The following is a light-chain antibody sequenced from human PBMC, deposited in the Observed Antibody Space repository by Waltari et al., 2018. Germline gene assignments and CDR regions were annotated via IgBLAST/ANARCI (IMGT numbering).Light chain of an antibody. CDR2: VNS. Sequence: QSVLTQPPSVSGAPGQRVTISCTGSSANIGAGYDVHWYQPIPGTAPKLLIVVNSRRPSGVPDRFSGSRSGTSASLAITGLRAEDEADYYCQSYDSSLNGRVFGGGTKVTVL. CDR1: SANIGAGYD. V-gene: IGLV1-40*01. J-gene: IGLJ3*02. CDR3: QSYDSSLNGRV.